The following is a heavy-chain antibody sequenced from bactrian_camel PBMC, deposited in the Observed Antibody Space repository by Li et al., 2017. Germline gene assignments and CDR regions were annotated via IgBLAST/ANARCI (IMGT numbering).Heavy chain of an antibody. V-gene: IGHV3S40*01. J-gene: IGHJ7*01. CDR2: INDAGGTT. D-gene: IGHD6*01. Sequence: DVQLVESGGGLVQPGGSVTLSCAASGFPFSRYAMTWVRQAPGKGLEWVSFINDAGGTTYYQDSVKGRFTISKDKSNDMVYLQVNSLKPDDTTMYSCAIAAAWTTGAKEPRSPSP. CDR1: GFPFSRYA.